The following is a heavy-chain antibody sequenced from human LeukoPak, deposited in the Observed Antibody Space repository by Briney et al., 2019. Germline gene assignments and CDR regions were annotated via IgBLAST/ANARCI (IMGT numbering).Heavy chain of an antibody. CDR3: ARDPDSYGQPAYYYGMDV. CDR2: ISSSSSYI. CDR1: GFTFSSYS. D-gene: IGHD5-18*01. J-gene: IGHJ6*02. Sequence: GGSLRLSCAASGFTFSSYSMNWVRQAPGKGLEWVSSISSSSSYIYYADSVKGRFTISRDNAKNSLYLQMNRLRAEDTAVYYCARDPDSYGQPAYYYGMDVWGQGTTATVSS. V-gene: IGHV3-21*01.